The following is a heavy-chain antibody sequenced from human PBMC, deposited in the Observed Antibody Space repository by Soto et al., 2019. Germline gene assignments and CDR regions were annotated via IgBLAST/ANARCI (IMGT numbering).Heavy chain of an antibody. CDR1: GYTFSDYY. D-gene: IGHD6-19*01. V-gene: IGHV1-2*02. CDR3: ARRSSGWSDY. J-gene: IGHJ4*02. CDR2: INPNSGGT. Sequence: QVQLVQSGAEVKKPGASVKVSCKAFGYTFSDYYMHWVRQAPGQGLEWMGWINPNSGGTNYAQKFQGRVTMTRDTSISTAYMELTSLTSDDTAMYYCARRSSGWSDYWGQGTLVTVSS.